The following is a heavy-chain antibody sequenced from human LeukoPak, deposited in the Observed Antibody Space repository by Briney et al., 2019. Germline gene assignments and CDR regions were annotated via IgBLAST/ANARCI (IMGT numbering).Heavy chain of an antibody. CDR2: IYYSGST. D-gene: IGHD5-12*01. V-gene: IGHV4-59*08. CDR1: GGSISSYY. CDR3: ARFSGYECFDY. Sequence: SETLSPTCTVSGGSISSYYWSWIRQPPGKGLEWIGYIYYSGSTNYNPSLKSRVTISVDTSKNQFSLKLSSVTAADTAVYYCARFSGYECFDYWGQGTLVTVSS. J-gene: IGHJ4*02.